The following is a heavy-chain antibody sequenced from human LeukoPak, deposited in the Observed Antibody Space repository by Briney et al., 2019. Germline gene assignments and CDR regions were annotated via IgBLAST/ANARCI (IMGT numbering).Heavy chain of an antibody. CDR1: GFIFNNYA. Sequence: GGSLRLSCAASGFIFNNYAMSWVRQAPGKGLEWVSSISGTGVTAYYADSVKGRFTISRDNSRNTLYLQMNSLRAEKTAVYYCAKCMGSGNYYYYYYGMDVWGQGTTVAVSS. V-gene: IGHV3-23*01. CDR3: AKCMGSGNYYYYYYGMDV. J-gene: IGHJ6*02. CDR2: ISGTGVTA. D-gene: IGHD3-10*01.